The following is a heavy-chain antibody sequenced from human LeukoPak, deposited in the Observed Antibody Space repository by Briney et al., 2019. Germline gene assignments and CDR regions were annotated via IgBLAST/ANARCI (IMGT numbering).Heavy chain of an antibody. J-gene: IGHJ4*02. Sequence: PGGSLRLSCAASGFTFSSYSMNWVRQAPGKGLEWVSSISSSSSYIYYADSVKGRFTISRDNAKNSLYLQMNSLRAEDMALYYCAKGPHYSSSSLWFDYWGQGTLVTVSS. CDR2: ISSSSSYI. CDR3: AKGPHYSSSSLWFDY. V-gene: IGHV3-21*04. CDR1: GFTFSSYS. D-gene: IGHD6-6*01.